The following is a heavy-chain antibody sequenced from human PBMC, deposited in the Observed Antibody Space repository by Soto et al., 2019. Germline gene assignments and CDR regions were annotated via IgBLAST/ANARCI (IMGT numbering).Heavy chain of an antibody. CDR1: GFTFSSYA. D-gene: IGHD3-3*01. J-gene: IGHJ6*03. CDR3: AKLPHYDFWSGYYKGGHYYYYYYMDV. V-gene: IGHV3-23*01. CDR2: ISGSGGST. Sequence: GGSLRLSCAASGFTFSSYAMSWVRQAPGKGLEWVSAISGSGGSTYYADSVKGRFTISRDNSKNTLYLQMNSLRAEDTAVYYCAKLPHYDFWSGYYKGGHYYYYYYMDVWGKGTTVTVSS.